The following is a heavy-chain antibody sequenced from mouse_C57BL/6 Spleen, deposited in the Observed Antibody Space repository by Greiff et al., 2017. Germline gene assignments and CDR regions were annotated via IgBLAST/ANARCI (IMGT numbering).Heavy chain of an antibody. CDR2: IYPGDGDT. J-gene: IGHJ3*01. CDR1: GYAFSSYW. D-gene: IGHD1-1*01. Sequence: VQLQQSGAELVKPGASVKISCKASGYAFSSYWMNWVKQRPGKGLEWIGQIYPGDGDTNYNGKFKSKATLTADKSSSTAYMQLSSLTSEDSAVYFCARGGVTTGAGWFAYWGQGTLVTVSA. V-gene: IGHV1-80*01. CDR3: ARGGVTTGAGWFAY.